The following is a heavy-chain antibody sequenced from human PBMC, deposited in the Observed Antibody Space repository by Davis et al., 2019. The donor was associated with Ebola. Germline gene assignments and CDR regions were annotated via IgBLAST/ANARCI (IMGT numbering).Heavy chain of an antibody. CDR3: ARVGYCSSTSCYSPHYYYYYGMDV. V-gene: IGHV1-69*13. CDR1: GGTFSSYA. J-gene: IGHJ6*02. CDR2: IIPIFGTA. Sequence: SVKVSCKASGGTFSSYAISWVRQAPGQGLEWMGGIIPIFGTANYAQQFQGRVTITADESTSTAYMELSSLRSEDTAVYYCARVGYCSSTSCYSPHYYYYYGMDVWGQGTTVTVSS. D-gene: IGHD2-2*02.